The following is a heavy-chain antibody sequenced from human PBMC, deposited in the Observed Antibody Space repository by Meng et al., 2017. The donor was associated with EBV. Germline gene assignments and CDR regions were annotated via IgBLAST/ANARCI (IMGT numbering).Heavy chain of an antibody. J-gene: IGHJ4*02. CDR3: AGGQQWLRSPYFDY. V-gene: IGHV3-30-3*01. Sequence: VALVGSGGGVVQPGRSRSLSCSASGFTFSSYAMHWVRQAPGKGLEWVAVISYDGSNKYYADSVKGRFTISRDNSKNTLYLQMNSLRAEDTAVYYCAGGQQWLRSPYFDYWGQGTLVTVSS. CDR1: GFTFSSYA. CDR2: ISYDGSNK. D-gene: IGHD5-12*01.